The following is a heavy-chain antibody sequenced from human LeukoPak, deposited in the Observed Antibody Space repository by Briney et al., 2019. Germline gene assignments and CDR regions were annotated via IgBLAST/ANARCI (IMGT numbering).Heavy chain of an antibody. CDR3: ARDAYTATGYYPY. D-gene: IGHD3-9*01. V-gene: IGHV4-34*01. CDR1: GGSFSGYH. Sequence: SETLSLTCAVYGGSFSGYHWSWIRQPPGKGLEWIGEINHSGSTNYNPSLKSRVTISVDTSKNQFSLKLSSVTAADTAVYYCARDAYTATGYYPYWGQGTLVTVSS. J-gene: IGHJ4*02. CDR2: INHSGST.